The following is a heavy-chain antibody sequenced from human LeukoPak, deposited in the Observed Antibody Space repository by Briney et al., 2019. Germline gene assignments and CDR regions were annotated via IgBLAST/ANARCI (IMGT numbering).Heavy chain of an antibody. CDR2: ISGSGGST. D-gene: IGHD6-19*01. CDR1: GFTFSRYA. CDR3: ARRDFSSGWYARD. V-gene: IGHV3-23*01. J-gene: IGHJ4*02. Sequence: GGSLRLSCAASGFTFSRYAMSWVRQAPGKGLEWVSAISGSGGSTYYADSVKGRFTISRDNSKNTLYLQMNSLRAEDTAVYYCARRDFSSGWYARDWGQGSLVTVSS.